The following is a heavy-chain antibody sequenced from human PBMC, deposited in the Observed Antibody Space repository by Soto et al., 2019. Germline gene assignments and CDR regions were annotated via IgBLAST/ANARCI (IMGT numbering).Heavy chain of an antibody. CDR1: GYSFGTSG. V-gene: IGHV1-24*01. CDR2: FDPEDGET. Sequence: ASVKVSCKASGYSFGTSGISWVRQAPGKGLEWMGGFDPEDGETIYAQKFQGRVTMTEDTSTDTAYMELSSLRSEDTAVYYCATMTKYQLLTFDYWGQGTLVTVSS. J-gene: IGHJ4*02. D-gene: IGHD2-2*01. CDR3: ATMTKYQLLTFDY.